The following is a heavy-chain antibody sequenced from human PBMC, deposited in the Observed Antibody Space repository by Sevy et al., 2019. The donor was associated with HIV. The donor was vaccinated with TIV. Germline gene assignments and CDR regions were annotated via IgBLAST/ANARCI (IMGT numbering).Heavy chain of an antibody. Sequence: GGSLRLFCAASGFTFSSYGMHWVRQAPGKGLEWVAFIRYDGSNKYYADSVKGRFTISRDNSKNTLYLQMNSLRAEDTAVYYCAKDSSSSSWSYYYYYMDVWGKGTTVTVSS. J-gene: IGHJ6*03. D-gene: IGHD6-13*01. CDR1: GFTFSSYG. V-gene: IGHV3-30*02. CDR3: AKDSSSSSWSYYYYYMDV. CDR2: IRYDGSNK.